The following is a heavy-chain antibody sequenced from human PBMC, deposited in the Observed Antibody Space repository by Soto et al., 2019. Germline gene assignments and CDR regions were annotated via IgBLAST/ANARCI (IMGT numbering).Heavy chain of an antibody. Sequence: QVQLQQWGAGLLKPSETLSLTCAVYGGSFSGYYWSWIRQPPGKGLEWIGEINHSGSTNYNPSLKSRVTMSVDTSKNQFSLKLSAVTAADTAVYYCARGRKVVVTAIRGPMLDYWGQGTLVTVSS. CDR2: INHSGST. CDR3: ARGRKVVVTAIRGPMLDY. J-gene: IGHJ4*02. V-gene: IGHV4-34*01. D-gene: IGHD2-21*02. CDR1: GGSFSGYY.